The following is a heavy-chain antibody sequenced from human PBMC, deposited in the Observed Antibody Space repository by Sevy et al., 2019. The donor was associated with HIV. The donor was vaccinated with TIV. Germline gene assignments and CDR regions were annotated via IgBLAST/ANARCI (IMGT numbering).Heavy chain of an antibody. CDR1: GYSITSGYY. CDR2: IYHSGNT. J-gene: IGHJ6*02. Sequence: SETLSLTYAVSGYSITSGYYWGWIRQPPGKGLEWIGSIYHSGNTYYNSSLKSRVTISVDTSKNQFSLKLTSVTAADTAVYYCARDVGDNYFYYGMDVWGQGITVTVSS. V-gene: IGHV4-38-2*02. CDR3: ARDVGDNYFYYGMDV.